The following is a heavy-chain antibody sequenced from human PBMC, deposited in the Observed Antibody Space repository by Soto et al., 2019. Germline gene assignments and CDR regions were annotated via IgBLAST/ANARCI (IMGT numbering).Heavy chain of an antibody. CDR1: GDFISSGGYY. CDR2: IYSSGST. Sequence: QVQLQESGPGLVKPSQTLSLTCTVSGDFISSGGYYWSWIRQLPGKGLEWIGYIYSSGSTYYNPSLKSRITISLDTSKNRFSLNLSAVTAADTAVLYCARTDSSGYYFVYWGQGTLVTVFS. D-gene: IGHD3-22*01. V-gene: IGHV4-31*03. CDR3: ARTDSSGYYFVY. J-gene: IGHJ4*02.